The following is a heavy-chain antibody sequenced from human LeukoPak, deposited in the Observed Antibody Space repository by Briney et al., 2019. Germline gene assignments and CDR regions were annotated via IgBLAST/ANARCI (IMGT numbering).Heavy chain of an antibody. J-gene: IGHJ4*02. CDR1: GGTFSSYA. V-gene: IGHV1-69*13. Sequence: SVKVSCKASGGTFSSYAISWVRQAPGQGLEWMGGIIPIFGTANYAQKFQGRVTITADESTSTAYMELSSLRSEDTAVYYCARGNSIAAAGRFDYWGQGTLVTVSS. CDR3: ARGNSIAAAGRFDY. CDR2: IIPIFGTA. D-gene: IGHD6-13*01.